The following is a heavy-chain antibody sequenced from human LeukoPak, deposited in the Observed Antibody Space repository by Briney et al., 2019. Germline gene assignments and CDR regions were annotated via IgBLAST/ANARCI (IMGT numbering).Heavy chain of an antibody. CDR2: ISSSSSTI. Sequence: PGGSLRLSCAASGFSVSFNYMTWVRQAPGKGLEWVSYISSSSSTIYYADSVKGRFTISRDNAKNSLYLQMNSLRAEDTAVYYCARDPVIAVAGLDYWGQGTLVTVSS. CDR1: GFSVSFNY. J-gene: IGHJ4*02. CDR3: ARDPVIAVAGLDY. D-gene: IGHD6-19*01. V-gene: IGHV3-48*01.